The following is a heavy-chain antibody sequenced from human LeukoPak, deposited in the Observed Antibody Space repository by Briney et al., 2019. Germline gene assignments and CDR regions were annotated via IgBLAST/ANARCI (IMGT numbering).Heavy chain of an antibody. J-gene: IGHJ4*02. D-gene: IGHD5-18*01. CDR1: GFRVSTNF. CDR2: MYSGGTT. Sequence: PGGSLRLSCAASGFRVSTNFMNWVRQAPGRGLEWVSVMYSGGTTSYADSVKGRFTISRDNSKNTVSLQMNSLRIDDTAVYYCAREGYSSGSRTGIDYWGQGTLVTVSS. CDR3: AREGYSSGSRTGIDY. V-gene: IGHV3-53*05.